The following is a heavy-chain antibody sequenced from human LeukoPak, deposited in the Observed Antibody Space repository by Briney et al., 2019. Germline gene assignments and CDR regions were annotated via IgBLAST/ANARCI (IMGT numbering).Heavy chain of an antibody. J-gene: IGHJ4*02. V-gene: IGHV3-23*01. D-gene: IGHD3-10*01. Sequence: GGSLRLSCAASGFTFSSYAMSWVRQAPGKGLEWVSAISGSGGSTYYADSVKGRFTISRDSSKNTLYLQMNSLRAEDTAVYYCAKAQYYGSGSSRFDYWGQGTLVTVSS. CDR3: AKAQYYGSGSSRFDY. CDR2: ISGSGGST. CDR1: GFTFSSYA.